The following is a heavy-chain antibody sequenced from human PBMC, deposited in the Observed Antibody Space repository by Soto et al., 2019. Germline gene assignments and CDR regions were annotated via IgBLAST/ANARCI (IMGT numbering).Heavy chain of an antibody. Sequence: ASVKVSCKASGYTFTRYAMHWVRQAPGQRLERIGWINAGNGNTKYSQKFQGRVTITRDTSASTAYMELSSLRSEDTVVYYCASSNIAAAPYGMDVWGQGTTVTVS. CDR3: ASSNIAAAPYGMDV. CDR1: GYTFTRYA. J-gene: IGHJ6*02. D-gene: IGHD6-13*01. V-gene: IGHV1-3*01. CDR2: INAGNGNT.